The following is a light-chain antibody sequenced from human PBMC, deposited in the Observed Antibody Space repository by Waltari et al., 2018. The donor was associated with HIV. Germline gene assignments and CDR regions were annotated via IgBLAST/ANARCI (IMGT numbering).Light chain of an antibody. CDR3: QHYNNWPPWT. CDR2: GAS. J-gene: IGKJ1*01. CDR1: QSVSSN. V-gene: IGKV3-15*01. Sequence: ETVMTQSPATLSVSPGERATLSCRASQSVSSNLAWYQQKPGQVPRLLIYGASTRATGIPARFSGSGSGTEFTLTISSLQSEDFAVYYCQHYNNWPPWTFGQGTRVEIK.